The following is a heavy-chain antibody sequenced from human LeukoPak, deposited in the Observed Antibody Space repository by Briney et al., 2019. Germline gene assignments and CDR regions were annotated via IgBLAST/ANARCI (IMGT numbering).Heavy chain of an antibody. J-gene: IGHJ4*02. CDR1: GFTFSSYA. V-gene: IGHV3-23*01. Sequence: GGSLRLSCAASGFTFSSYAMSWVRQAPGKGLEWVSAISGSGGSTYYADSVKGRFTISRDNSKNTLYLQMNSLRAEDTAVYYCAKKLEYYYDSRRSDYWGQGTLVTVSS. D-gene: IGHD3-22*01. CDR3: AKKLEYYYDSRRSDY. CDR2: ISGSGGST.